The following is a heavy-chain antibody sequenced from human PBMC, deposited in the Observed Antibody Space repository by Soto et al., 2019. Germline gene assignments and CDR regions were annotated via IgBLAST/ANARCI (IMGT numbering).Heavy chain of an antibody. V-gene: IGHV4-4*02. CDR2: IYHSGST. J-gene: IGHJ3*02. D-gene: IGHD3-10*01. Sequence: SETLSLTCAVSSGSISSRKWWTWFRQSPGKGLEWIGEIYHSGSTNYNPSLKSRVTISIDKSNNQFSLKLSSVTAADTAVYYCASKFGELLADAFDIWGQGTMVT. CDR3: ASKFGELLADAFDI. CDR1: SGSISSRKW.